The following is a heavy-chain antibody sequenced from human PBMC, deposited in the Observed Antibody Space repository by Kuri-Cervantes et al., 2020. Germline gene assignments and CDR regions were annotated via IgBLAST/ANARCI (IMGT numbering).Heavy chain of an antibody. CDR2: IIPIFGTA. D-gene: IGHD2/OR15-2a*01. CDR3: ARDPALIEADNYYSYGMDV. Sequence: SVKVSCKASGGTFSSYAISWVRQAPGQGLEWMGGIIPIFGTANYAQKFQGRVTITADESTSTAYMELSSLRSEDTAVYYCARDPALIEADNYYSYGMDVWGQGTTVTVSS. CDR1: GGTFSSYA. V-gene: IGHV1-69*13. J-gene: IGHJ6*02.